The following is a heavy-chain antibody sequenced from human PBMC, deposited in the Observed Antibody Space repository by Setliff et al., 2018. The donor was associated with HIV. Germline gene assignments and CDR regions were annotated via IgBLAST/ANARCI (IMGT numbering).Heavy chain of an antibody. V-gene: IGHV1-18*01. D-gene: IGHD2-15*01. CDR1: GYFFNHYG. CDR3: ARAGGFCNAATCLRGYDAFDI. J-gene: IGHJ3*02. CDR2: ISGFNGNT. Sequence: GASVKVSCKASGYFFNHYGIAWVRQAPGQGLEWMGWISGFNGNTNYAQILQDRVTVTTDTSTSTAYMELRSLRSDDTAVYYCARAGGFCNAATCLRGYDAFDIWGQGTTVTVSS.